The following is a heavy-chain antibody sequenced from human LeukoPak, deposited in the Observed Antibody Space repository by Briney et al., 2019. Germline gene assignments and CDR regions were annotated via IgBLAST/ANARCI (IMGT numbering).Heavy chain of an antibody. J-gene: IGHJ4*02. Sequence: GGSLRLSCAASGFTFSGSAMHWVRQASGKGLEWLGRIRSKADSYTTAYAASVKGRSIVSRDDSKSTAYLQMNSLKTEDTAVYYCRAAADLNDYWGQGTLVTVSS. CDR2: IRSKADSYTT. D-gene: IGHD6-13*01. V-gene: IGHV3-73*01. CDR3: RAAADLNDY. CDR1: GFTFSGSA.